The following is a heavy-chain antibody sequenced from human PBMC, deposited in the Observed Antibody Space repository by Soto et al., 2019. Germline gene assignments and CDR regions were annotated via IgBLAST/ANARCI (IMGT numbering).Heavy chain of an antibody. CDR3: ARVDGNYDILTGYSPIYYGMDV. CDR2: IIPIFGTA. J-gene: IGHJ6*02. CDR1: GGTFSSYA. D-gene: IGHD3-9*01. V-gene: IGHV1-69*13. Sequence: ASVKVSCKASGGTFSSYAISWVRQAPGQGLEWMGGIIPIFGTANYAQKFQGRVTITADESTSTAYMELSSLRSEGTAVYYCARVDGNYDILTGYSPIYYGMDVWGQGTTVTVS.